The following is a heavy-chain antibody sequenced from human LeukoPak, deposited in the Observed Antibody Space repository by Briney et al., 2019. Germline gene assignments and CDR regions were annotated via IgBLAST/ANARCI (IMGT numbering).Heavy chain of an antibody. V-gene: IGHV3-23*01. J-gene: IGHJ5*02. CDR3: ARGGLTTWLDP. Sequence: GGSLRLSCAASGFTFSSYSMSWVRQAPEKGLEWVSTVRSDGGDTKYADSVKGRFTISRDNSKNTLYLEMNSLRAEDTAVYYCARGGLTTWLDPWGQGTLVTVSS. D-gene: IGHD3-10*01. CDR2: VRSDGGDT. CDR1: GFTFSSYS.